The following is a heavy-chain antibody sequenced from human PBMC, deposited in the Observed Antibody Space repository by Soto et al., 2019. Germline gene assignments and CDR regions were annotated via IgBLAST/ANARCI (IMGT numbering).Heavy chain of an antibody. J-gene: IGHJ5*02. CDR2: ISAYNGNT. D-gene: IGHD4-17*01. CDR1: GYTFTSYG. V-gene: IGHV1-18*01. CDR3: ARVRSTVTAYNWFDP. Sequence: ASVKVSCEASGYTFTSYGISWVRQAPGQGLEWMGWISAYNGNTNYAQNLQGRVTMTTDTSTSTAYMELRSLRSDDTAVYYCARVRSTVTAYNWFDPWGQGTLVTVSS.